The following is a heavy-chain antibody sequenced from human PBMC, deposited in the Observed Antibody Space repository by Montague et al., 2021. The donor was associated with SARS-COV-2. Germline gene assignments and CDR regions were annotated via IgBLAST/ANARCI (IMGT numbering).Heavy chain of an antibody. CDR3: ARESASFPDGGYFDY. J-gene: IGHJ4*02. Sequence: SLRLSCAASGFYFSYAMHWVRQAPGKGLEWVALISNDGSNKHYADSVKGRFTVSRDNSKNTLYLQMNSLRAEGTAVYYCARESASFPDGGYFDYWGPGTLVTVSS. V-gene: IGHV3-30*04. CDR2: ISNDGSNK. CDR1: GFYFSYA. D-gene: IGHD1-26*01.